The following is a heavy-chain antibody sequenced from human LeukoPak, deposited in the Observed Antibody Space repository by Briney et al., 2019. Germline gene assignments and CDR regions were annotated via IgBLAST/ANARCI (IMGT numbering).Heavy chain of an antibody. CDR1: GFTFSSYG. V-gene: IGHV3-30*18. Sequence: GRSLRLSCAASGFTFSSYGMHWVRPAPGKGLEWVAVTSYDGSNKYYADSVKGRFTISRDNSKNTLYLQMNSLRAEDTAVYYCAKWDSWIDYWGQGTLVTVSS. CDR2: TSYDGSNK. J-gene: IGHJ4*02. CDR3: AKWDSWIDY. D-gene: IGHD1-26*01.